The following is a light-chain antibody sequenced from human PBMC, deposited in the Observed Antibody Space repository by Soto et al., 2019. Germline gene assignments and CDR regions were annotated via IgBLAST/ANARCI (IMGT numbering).Light chain of an antibody. V-gene: IGKV1-5*03. CDR2: KAS. CDR1: QTISSW. CDR3: QQYNSYSWT. Sequence: DIQMTQSPSTLSGSVGDRFTITCRASQTISSWLAWYQQKPGKXPKXXIYKASTLKSGVPSRFSGSGSGTELTITISSLQPDDFETYYCQQYNSYSWTFGQGTKVDIK. J-gene: IGKJ1*01.